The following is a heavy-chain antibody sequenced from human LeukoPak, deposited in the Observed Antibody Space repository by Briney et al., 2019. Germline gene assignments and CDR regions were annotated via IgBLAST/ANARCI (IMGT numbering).Heavy chain of an antibody. J-gene: IGHJ6*04. V-gene: IGHV3-7*03. CDR3: ARVRTVTYYGMDV. CDR2: IKQDESEK. CDR1: GFTFGSYW. Sequence: GGSLRLSCAASGFTFGSYWMSWVRQAPGKGLEWVANIKQDESEKYYVASVKGRFTISRDNHKNSLFLQMNSLGAEDTAVYYCARVRTVTYYGMDVWGKGTTVTVPS. D-gene: IGHD4-17*01.